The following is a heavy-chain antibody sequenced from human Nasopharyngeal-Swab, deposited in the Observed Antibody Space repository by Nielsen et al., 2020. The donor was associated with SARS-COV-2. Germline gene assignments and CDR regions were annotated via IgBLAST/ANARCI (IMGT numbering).Heavy chain of an antibody. Sequence: SGPTLVKPTQTLTLTCTFSGFSLSTSGMSVSWIRQPPGKALEWLAHIDWEEDKYYSASLETRLTISKDTSKNRVVLTMTNMDPVDTATYYCVRTYSSTWYSMDYWGQGTLVTVSS. J-gene: IGHJ4*02. V-gene: IGHV2-70*01. D-gene: IGHD6-13*01. CDR2: IDWEEDK. CDR1: GFSLSTSGMS. CDR3: VRTYSSTWYSMDY.